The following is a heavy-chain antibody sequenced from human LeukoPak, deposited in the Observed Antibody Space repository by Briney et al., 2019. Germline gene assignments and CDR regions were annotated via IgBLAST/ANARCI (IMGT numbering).Heavy chain of an antibody. D-gene: IGHD2-15*01. J-gene: IGHJ6*02. CDR1: GFTFSSYG. V-gene: IGHV3-30*18. CDR3: AKDPGRLHCGNYYYGMDV. CDR2: ISYDGSNK. Sequence: GGSLRLSCAASGFTFSSYGMHWVRQAPGKGLEWVAVISYDGSNKYYADSVKGRFTISRDNSKNTLYLQMNSLRAEDTAVYYCAKDPGRLHCGNYYYGMDVWGQGTTVTVSS.